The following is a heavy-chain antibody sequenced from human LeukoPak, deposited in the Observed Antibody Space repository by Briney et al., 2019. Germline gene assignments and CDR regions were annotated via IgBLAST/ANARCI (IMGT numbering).Heavy chain of an antibody. D-gene: IGHD3-10*01. CDR1: GFTFSSYG. V-gene: IGHV3-30*02. CDR2: IRYDGSNK. CDR3: AKDTGYYGSGRSVDY. J-gene: IGHJ4*02. Sequence: GGSLRLSCAASGFTFSSYGMHWVRQAPGKGLEWVAFIRYDGSNKYYADSVKGRFTISRDNSKNTLYLQMNSLRAEDTAVYYCAKDTGYYGSGRSVDYWGQGTLVTVSS.